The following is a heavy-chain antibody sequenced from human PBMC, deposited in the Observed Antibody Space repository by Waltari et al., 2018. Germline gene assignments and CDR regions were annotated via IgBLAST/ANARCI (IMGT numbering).Heavy chain of an antibody. J-gene: IGHJ5*01. D-gene: IGHD1-26*01. Sequence: EVQLVQSGAEVKKPGAAARISCRASGSPFAAYYIHWIQQAPGKGLTWMGRVDPELGDTLVVPQFQGRLTLTADTSRDTAYMELTSLHYDDTAVYYCARGPLGAAHWFDSWGQGTLVTVSS. CDR1: GSPFAAYY. CDR3: ARGPLGAAHWFDS. V-gene: IGHV1-69-2*01. CDR2: VDPELGDT.